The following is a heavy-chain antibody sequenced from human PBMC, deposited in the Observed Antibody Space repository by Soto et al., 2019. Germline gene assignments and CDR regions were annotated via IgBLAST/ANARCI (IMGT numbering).Heavy chain of an antibody. V-gene: IGHV1-2*04. CDR3: ARAGCTNGSYYYMDV. CDR1: GYTFTGYY. CDR2: INPNSGGT. Sequence: QVQLVQSGAEVKKPGASVKVSCKASGYTFTGYYMHWVRQAPGQGLEWMGWINPNSGGTNYAQKFQGWVNMTRDTSISTAYMELSRLRSDDTAVYYCARAGCTNGSYYYMDVWGKGTTVTVSS. J-gene: IGHJ6*03. D-gene: IGHD2-8*01.